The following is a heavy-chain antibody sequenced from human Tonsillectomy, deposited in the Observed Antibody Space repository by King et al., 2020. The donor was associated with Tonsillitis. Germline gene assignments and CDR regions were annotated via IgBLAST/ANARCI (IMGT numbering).Heavy chain of an antibody. CDR2: IKSETDGGTT. J-gene: IGHJ6*03. CDR3: NTGYYDVWNGYYNNYFYYMDV. Sequence: VQLVESGGVFIKPGGSLRLSCAASGFTFSNAWMNWVRQAPGKGLEWVGRIKSETDGGTTDYTAPVKGRLTISRDDSKNTLYLQMNSLKTEDTAVYYCNTGYYDVWNGYYNNYFYYMDVWGKGTTVTVSS. D-gene: IGHD3-3*01. V-gene: IGHV3-15*07. CDR1: GFTFSNAW.